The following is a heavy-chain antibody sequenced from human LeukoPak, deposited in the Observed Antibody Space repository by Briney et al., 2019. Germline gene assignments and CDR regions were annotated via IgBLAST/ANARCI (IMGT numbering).Heavy chain of an antibody. D-gene: IGHD4/OR15-4a*01. CDR1: GYTLTSYG. J-gene: IGHJ4*02. V-gene: IGHV1-18*01. Sequence: ASVKVSCQASGYTLTSYGISWVRQAPGQGLEWMGWISAYNGNTNYAQKLQGRVTMTTDTSTSTAYMELRSLRSDDTAVYYCARDPLPFRGAEFDYWGQGTLVTDPS. CDR3: ARDPLPFRGAEFDY. CDR2: ISAYNGNT.